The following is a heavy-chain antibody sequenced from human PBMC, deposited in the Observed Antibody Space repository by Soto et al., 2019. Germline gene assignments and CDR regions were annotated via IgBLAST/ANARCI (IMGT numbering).Heavy chain of an antibody. CDR2: ISVSGGST. D-gene: IGHD6-6*01. CDR1: GFPFSIYA. Sequence: PGGSLRLSCAAPGFPFSIYAMSLVRQSPGKGLEWVSAISVSGGSTYYADSVKGRFTISRDNSKNTLYLQMNSLRAEDTAVYYCAKEAAGYSSIAALDYWGQGTLVTVSS. V-gene: IGHV3-23*01. CDR3: AKEAAGYSSIAALDY. J-gene: IGHJ4*02.